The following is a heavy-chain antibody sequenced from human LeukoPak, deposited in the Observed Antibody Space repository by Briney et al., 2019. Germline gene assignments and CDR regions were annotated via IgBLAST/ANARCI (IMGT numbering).Heavy chain of an antibody. CDR2: NHYTGST. CDR1: GGSISGSH. CDR3: ARTGGDCSSGLCYYAMDV. V-gene: IGHV4-59*01. J-gene: IGHJ6*02. D-gene: IGHD2-21*02. Sequence: SETLSLTCFVSGGSISGSHWSWIRQPPGKGLEWICYNHYTGSTDYNPSLRSRVTLSIDMSKNQFSLRLSSMTAADTAVYYCARTGGDCSSGLCYYAMDVWGQGTTVTVS.